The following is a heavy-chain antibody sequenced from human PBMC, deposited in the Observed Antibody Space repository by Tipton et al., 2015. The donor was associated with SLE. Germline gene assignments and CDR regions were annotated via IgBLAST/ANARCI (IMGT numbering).Heavy chain of an antibody. V-gene: IGHV3-53*01. CDR1: GGSFSGYY. Sequence: GLVKPSETLSLTCAVYGGSFSGYYWSWIRQPPGKGLEWVSVIYSGGSTYYADSVKGRFTISRDNSKNTLYLQMNSLRAEDTAVYYCARDMAQGEQGDYWGQGTLVTVSS. CDR3: ARDMAQGEQGDY. J-gene: IGHJ4*02. D-gene: IGHD3-16*01. CDR2: IYSGGST.